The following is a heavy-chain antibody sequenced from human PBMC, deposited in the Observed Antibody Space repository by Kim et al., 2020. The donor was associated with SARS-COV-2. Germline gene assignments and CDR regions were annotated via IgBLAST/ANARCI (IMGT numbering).Heavy chain of an antibody. J-gene: IGHJ6*02. CDR1: GFTFSSYA. CDR2: ISYDGSNK. V-gene: IGHV3-30-3*01. D-gene: IGHD3-10*01. Sequence: GGSLRLSCAASGFTFSSYAMHWVRQAPGKGLEWVAVISYDGSNKYYADSVKGRFTISRDNSKNTLYLQMNSLRAEDTAVYYCARDLRGSGSHYGMDVWGQGTTVTVSS. CDR3: ARDLRGSGSHYGMDV.